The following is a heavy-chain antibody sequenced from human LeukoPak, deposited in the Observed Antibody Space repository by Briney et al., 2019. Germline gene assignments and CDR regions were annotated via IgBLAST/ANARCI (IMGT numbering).Heavy chain of an antibody. CDR2: IYYSGNT. CDR1: GGSISSYY. CDR3: ARETHGDYSQVY. D-gene: IGHD4-17*01. J-gene: IGHJ4*02. V-gene: IGHV4-59*12. Sequence: PSETLSLTCTVSGGSISSYYWSWIRQPPGKGLEWIGYIYYSGNTNYNPSVKSRVTISVDTSKNQFSLKLSSVTAADTAVYYCARETHGDYSQVYWGQGTLVTVSS.